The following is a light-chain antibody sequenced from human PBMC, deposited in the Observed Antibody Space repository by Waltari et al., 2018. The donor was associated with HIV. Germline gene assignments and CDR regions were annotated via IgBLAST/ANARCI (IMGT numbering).Light chain of an antibody. CDR1: SSNIGAGFD. J-gene: IGLJ2*01. Sequence: QSVLTQPPSVSGAPGQRVTIPCTGTSSNIGAGFDVHWYQQRPGTVPKVLIYNNTDRPSGVPDRFSGSKSATSASLAITGLQSEDEANYYCQSYDISLSGWVFGGGTKLTVL. V-gene: IGLV1-40*01. CDR2: NNT. CDR3: QSYDISLSGWV.